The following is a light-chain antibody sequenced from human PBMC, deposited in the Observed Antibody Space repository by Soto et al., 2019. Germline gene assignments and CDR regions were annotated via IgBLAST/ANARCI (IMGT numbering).Light chain of an antibody. V-gene: IGKV1-39*01. CDR2: AAS. CDR1: HNIRCY. J-gene: IGKJ1*01. CDR3: QHRYRAPWT. Sequence: STYSQSPHPSTISDRVTITCRASHNIRCYLKWYQQKPGKAPKLLIYAASSLQSGIPSRFSGSGPETDFALSMRCLQSEEFALSFCQHRYRAPWTYAQGTKVDI.